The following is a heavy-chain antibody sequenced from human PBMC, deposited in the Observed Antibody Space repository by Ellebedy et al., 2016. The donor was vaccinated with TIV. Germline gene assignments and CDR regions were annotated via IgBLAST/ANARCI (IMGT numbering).Heavy chain of an antibody. J-gene: IGHJ4*02. D-gene: IGHD2-15*01. CDR3: ARAKDCSSGTCYTRGFDY. CDR2: INSGSGNT. CDR1: GYMFSSHG. Sequence: AASVKVSCKASGYMFSSHGISWVRQAPRQGLEWMGWINSGSGNTDYAQNLQGRVTMTTDTSTTTAYMELRSLRSDDTAVYYCARAKDCSSGTCYTRGFDYWGLGTLVTVSS. V-gene: IGHV1-18*01.